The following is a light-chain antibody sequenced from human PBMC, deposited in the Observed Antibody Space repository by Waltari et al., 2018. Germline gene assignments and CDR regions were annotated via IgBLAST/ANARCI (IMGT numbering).Light chain of an antibody. V-gene: IGLV1-40*01. J-gene: IGLJ3*02. CDR3: QSYDITLRVV. CDR2: GSS. Sequence: QSVLTQPPSVSGAPGQRVTIACTGSGSNIGAGYDVHWYQQGPRAAPKLLFYGSSSRPLGVPDRFFGSTSGTSASLAIIGLQAEDEADYYCQSYDITLRVVFGGGTKLTVL. CDR1: GSNIGAGYD.